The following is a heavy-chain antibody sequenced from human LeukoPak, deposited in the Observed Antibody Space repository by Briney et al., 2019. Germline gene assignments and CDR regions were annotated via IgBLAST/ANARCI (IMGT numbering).Heavy chain of an antibody. CDR3: ARLYSSSVYFDY. V-gene: IGHV4-39*01. Sequence: SETLSLTCTVSGGSISSSSYYRGWIRQPPGKGLEWIGSVHYIGSTYYNPSLKSRVTISVDTSKTQFSLKLRSVTAADTALYYCARLYSSSVYFDYWGQGTLVTVSS. D-gene: IGHD6-6*01. CDR2: VHYIGST. CDR1: GGSISSSSYY. J-gene: IGHJ4*02.